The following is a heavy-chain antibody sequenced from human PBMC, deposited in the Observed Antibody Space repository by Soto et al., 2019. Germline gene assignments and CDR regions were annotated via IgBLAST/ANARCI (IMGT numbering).Heavy chain of an antibody. J-gene: IGHJ4*02. Sequence: SGPTLVNPTQTLTLTCTFSGFSLSTTGMCVSWIRQPPGKALEWLALTDWDGDKYYSTSLRTRLTISKDASKNQVVLTMTNMDPVDTATFYCARISDGYIGERVRAGFAFWGLGTLVTVSS. CDR1: GFSLSTTGMC. CDR3: ARISDGYIGERVRAGFAF. D-gene: IGHD2-21*01. CDR2: TDWDGDK. V-gene: IGHV2-70*01.